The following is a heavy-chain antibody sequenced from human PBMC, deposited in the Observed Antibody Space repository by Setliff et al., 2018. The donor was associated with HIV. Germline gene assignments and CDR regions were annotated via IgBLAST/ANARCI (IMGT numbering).Heavy chain of an antibody. Sequence: SVKVSCKSSGGIFSTSSINWVRQAPGQGLEWMGGFNPIFTTPDYAQKFQDRVTMTADESTSTAYMELRGLTSEDTAVYFCARGVRVTVVQRGSPFDYWGQGTLVTVSS. CDR3: ARGVRVTVVQRGSPFDY. J-gene: IGHJ4*02. V-gene: IGHV1-69*13. CDR1: GGIFSTSS. CDR2: FNPIFTTP. D-gene: IGHD2-21*02.